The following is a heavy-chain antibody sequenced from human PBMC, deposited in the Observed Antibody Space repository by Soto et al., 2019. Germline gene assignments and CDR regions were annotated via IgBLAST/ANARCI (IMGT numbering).Heavy chain of an antibody. D-gene: IGHD2-2*01. CDR2: ISWNSGSI. V-gene: IGHV3-9*01. CDR1: GFTFDDYA. J-gene: IGHJ6*03. CDR3: AKDIGVVPAAMPPLNYYYYMDV. Sequence: GGSLRLSCAASGFTFDDYAMHWVRQAPGKGLEWVSGISWNSGSIGYADSVKGRFTISRDNAKNSLYLQMNSLRAEDTALYYCAKDIGVVPAAMPPLNYYYYMDVWGKGTTVTVSS.